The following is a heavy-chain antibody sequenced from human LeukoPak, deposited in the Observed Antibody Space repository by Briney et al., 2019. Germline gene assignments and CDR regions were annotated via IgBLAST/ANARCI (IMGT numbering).Heavy chain of an antibody. CDR2: IYYSGST. CDR3: ASGGHGIRY. Sequence: SETLSLTCTVSGGSISSSSYYWGWIRQPPGKGLEWIGSIYYSGSTYYNPSLKSRVTISVDTSKNQFSLKLSSVTAADTAVYYCASGGHGIRYWGQGTLVTVSS. J-gene: IGHJ4*02. D-gene: IGHD1-14*01. CDR1: GGSISSSSYY. V-gene: IGHV4-39*07.